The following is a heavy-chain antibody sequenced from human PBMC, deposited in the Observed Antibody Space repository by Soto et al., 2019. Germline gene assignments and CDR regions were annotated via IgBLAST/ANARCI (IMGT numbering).Heavy chain of an antibody. D-gene: IGHD3-22*01. CDR2: INAGNGNT. V-gene: IGHV1-3*01. J-gene: IGHJ4*02. CDR3: ARGLPIVADY. Sequence: QVQLVQSGAEVKKPGASVKVSCKASGYTFTSYAMHWVRQAPGQRLEWMGWINAGNGNTKYSQKFQGRVTSTRDTSARPAYMELSSLRSEDTAVYYCARGLPIVADYWGQGTLVTVSS. CDR1: GYTFTSYA.